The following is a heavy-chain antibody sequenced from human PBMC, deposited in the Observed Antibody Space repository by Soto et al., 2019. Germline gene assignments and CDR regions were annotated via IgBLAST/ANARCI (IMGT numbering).Heavy chain of an antibody. V-gene: IGHV4-31*03. CDR3: ARVCRDVLCGRFYWYFDL. J-gene: IGHJ2*01. Sequence: QVQLQESGPGLVKPSQTLSLTCTVSGASISSGGYYWGWIRQHPGKGLEWIGFLYYIGTSYYNPSFGSRVTLSVDTSKNPCSRNLASVSAADTAVYYCARVCRDVLCGRFYWYFDLWGRGTLVTVSS. CDR1: GASISSGGYY. D-gene: IGHD3-3*01. CDR2: LYYIGTS.